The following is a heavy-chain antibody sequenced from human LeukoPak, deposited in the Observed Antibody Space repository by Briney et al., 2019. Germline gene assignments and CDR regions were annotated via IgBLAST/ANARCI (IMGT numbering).Heavy chain of an antibody. CDR3: ARAHHNLGYCSGGSCDTWFDP. CDR1: GGSISSGGYY. CDR2: IYYSGST. J-gene: IGHJ5*02. Sequence: SETLSLTCTVSGGSISSGGYYWIWIRQHPGKGLEWIGYIYYSGSTYYNPSLKSRVTISVDTSKNQFSLKLSSVTAADTAVYYCARAHHNLGYCSGGSCDTWFDPWGQGTLVTVSS. V-gene: IGHV4-31*03. D-gene: IGHD2-15*01.